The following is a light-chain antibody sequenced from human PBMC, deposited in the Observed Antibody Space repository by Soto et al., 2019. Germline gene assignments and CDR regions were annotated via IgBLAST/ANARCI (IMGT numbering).Light chain of an antibody. CDR3: QQYNTYST. CDR1: QDISSY. V-gene: IGKV1-5*01. Sequence: DIQMTQSPSSLSASVGDRVTITCQASQDISSYLNWYQQKPGKAPKLLIDDASTLRSGVPSRFSGGGSGTEFTLTISSLQPDDFATYYCQQYNTYSTFGQGTRLEIK. J-gene: IGKJ5*01. CDR2: DAS.